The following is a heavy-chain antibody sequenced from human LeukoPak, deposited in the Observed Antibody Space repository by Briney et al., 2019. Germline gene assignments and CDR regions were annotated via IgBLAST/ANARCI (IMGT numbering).Heavy chain of an antibody. CDR2: ISGSGAST. J-gene: IGHJ4*02. D-gene: IGHD3-10*01. V-gene: IGHV3-23*01. CDR1: GFTFSSYA. Sequence: PGGSLRLSCAASGFTFSSYAMSWVRQAPGKGLEWVSSISGSGASTYYADSVKGRFTISRDNSKNTLYLQMNSLRAEDTAVYYCAKDLLLWFGELLSAFDYWGQGTLVTVSS. CDR3: AKDLLLWFGELLSAFDY.